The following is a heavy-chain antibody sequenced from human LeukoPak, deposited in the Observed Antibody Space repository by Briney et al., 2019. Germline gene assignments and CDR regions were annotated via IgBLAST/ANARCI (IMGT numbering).Heavy chain of an antibody. D-gene: IGHD1-26*01. CDR2: IYYSGST. CDR3: ARDRGYWYFDL. Sequence: SETLSLTCTVSGGSISSYYWSWIRQPPGKGLEWIGYIYYSGSTNYNPSLKSRVTISVDTSKNQFSLKLSSVTAADTAVYYCARDRGYWYFDLWGRGTLVAVSS. J-gene: IGHJ2*01. CDR1: GGSISSYY. V-gene: IGHV4-59*01.